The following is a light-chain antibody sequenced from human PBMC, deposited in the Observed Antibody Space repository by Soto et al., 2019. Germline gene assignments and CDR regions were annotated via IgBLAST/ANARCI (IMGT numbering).Light chain of an antibody. CDR1: SSDVGGYNY. V-gene: IGLV2-14*01. Sequence: QSVLTQPAFVSGSPGQSITISCTGTSSDVGGYNYVSWYQHPPGKAPKLMISEVSNRPSGVSNRFSGSKSGNTASLTISGLHAEDEAYYYCSSYTSTSTRVFGTGTKLTVL. CDR2: EVS. J-gene: IGLJ1*01. CDR3: SSYTSTSTRV.